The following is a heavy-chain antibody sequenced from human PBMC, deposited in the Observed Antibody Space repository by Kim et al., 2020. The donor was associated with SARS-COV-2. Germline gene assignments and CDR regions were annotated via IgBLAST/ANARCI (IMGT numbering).Heavy chain of an antibody. CDR3: ARRPVNYYQYDMDV. CDR2: MSYSGSS. Sequence: SETLSLTCAVSGGSIISNNYYWGWIRQPPGKGLKWIGSMSYSGSSSYNPSFKSRVTISVDTSKNQFSLKLTSVTAADTAVYYCARRPVNYYQYDMDVWGQGTTVTVSS. CDR1: GGSIISNNYY. J-gene: IGHJ6*02. V-gene: IGHV4-39*01.